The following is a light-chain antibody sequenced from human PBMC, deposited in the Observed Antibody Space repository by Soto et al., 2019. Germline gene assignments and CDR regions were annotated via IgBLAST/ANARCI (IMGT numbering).Light chain of an antibody. CDR1: QSVSSN. J-gene: IGKJ4*01. Sequence: EIVMTQSPATLSVSPGERATLSFRASQSVSSNLAWYQQKPGQAPRLVIYGASTRATGIPARFSGSGSDTEFTLTISSLQSDDVAVYYCQQDNNWPTLTFGGGTKVESK. V-gene: IGKV3-15*01. CDR3: QQDNNWPTLT. CDR2: GAS.